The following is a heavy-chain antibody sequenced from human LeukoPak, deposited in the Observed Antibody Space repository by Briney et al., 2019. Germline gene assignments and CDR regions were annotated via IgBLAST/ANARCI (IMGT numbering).Heavy chain of an antibody. CDR1: GGSISSYY. J-gene: IGHJ4*02. D-gene: IGHD5-18*01. CDR2: IYYSGST. CDR3: ARPFYLSYGYDYFDY. Sequence: NPSETLSLTCTVSGGSISSYYWSWIRQPPGRGLEWIGYIYYSGSTNYNPSLKSRVTISVDTSKNQFSLKLSSVTAADTAVYYCARPFYLSYGYDYFDYWGQGTLVTVSS. V-gene: IGHV4-59*08.